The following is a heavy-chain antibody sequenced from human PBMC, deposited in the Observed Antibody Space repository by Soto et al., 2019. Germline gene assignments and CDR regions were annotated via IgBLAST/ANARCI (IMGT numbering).Heavy chain of an antibody. CDR2: ISSSSSTI. V-gene: IGHV3-48*02. CDR3: ARRGPKGGPTFHAFDL. D-gene: IGHD1-26*01. CDR1: AFALINYP. J-gene: IGHJ3*01. Sequence: GGSLRLSCAASAFALINYPMTWVRQAPGKGLEWVSYISSSSSTIYYADSVKGRFTISRDNAENSLFLHMNSLRDEDTAVYYCARRGPKGGPTFHAFDLWRHGTTVTVSS.